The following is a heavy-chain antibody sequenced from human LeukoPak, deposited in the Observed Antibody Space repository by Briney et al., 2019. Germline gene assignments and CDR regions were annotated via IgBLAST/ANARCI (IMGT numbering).Heavy chain of an antibody. D-gene: IGHD6-6*01. CDR1: GYTFTSYD. J-gene: IGHJ5*02. CDR3: ARALFIAARHKGNWFDP. V-gene: IGHV1-8*01. Sequence: ASVKVSCKASGYTFTSYDINWVRQATGQGLEWMGWMNPNSGNTGYAQKFQGRVTITRNTSISTAYMELSSLRSEDTAVYYCARALFIAARHKGNWFDPWGQGTLVTVSS. CDR2: MNPNSGNT.